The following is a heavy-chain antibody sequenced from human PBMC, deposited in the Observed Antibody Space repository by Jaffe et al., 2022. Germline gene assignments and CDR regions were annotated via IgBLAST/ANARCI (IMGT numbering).Heavy chain of an antibody. D-gene: IGHD4-4*01. CDR1: GFTFSSYS. V-gene: IGHV3-48*01. CDR3: ARDHVVTTVTTSFDY. J-gene: IGHJ4*02. Sequence: EVQLVESGGGLVQPGGSLRLSCAASGFTFSSYSMNWVRQAPGKGLEWVSYISSSSSTIYYADSVKGRFTISRDNAKNSLYLQMNSLRAEDTAVYYCARDHVVTTVTTSFDYWGQGTLVTVSS. CDR2: ISSSSSTI.